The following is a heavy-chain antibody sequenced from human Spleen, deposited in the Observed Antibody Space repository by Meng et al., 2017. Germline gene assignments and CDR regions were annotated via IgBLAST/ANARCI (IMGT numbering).Heavy chain of an antibody. V-gene: IGHV1-69*05. D-gene: IGHD6-19*01. J-gene: IGHJ5*02. CDR1: EGSFNSFA. Sequence: LVLSGAAVKKVGTPGAVAWDACEGSFNSFASNWVRQAPGQGLEWMGWIIPIFAAEKYAKKFQGRVCITTDLSTNTAYMQLSSLRYEDTAIYYCATGGVAVAGTNNWFDPWGQGTLVTVSS. CDR3: ATGGVAVAGTNNWFDP. CDR2: IIPIFAAE.